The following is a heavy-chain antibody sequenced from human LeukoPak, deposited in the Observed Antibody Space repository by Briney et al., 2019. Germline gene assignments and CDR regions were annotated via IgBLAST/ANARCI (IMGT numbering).Heavy chain of an antibody. Sequence: PGGSLRLSCEASGFTVSSNIMAWVRQAPGKGPAWVSVIYRGGTTHYADSVRGRFAISREDSKNTLYLQMDSLRAEDTAVYYCARMTYYDSGTYQRYFDLWGRGTLVSVSS. J-gene: IGHJ2*01. CDR3: ARMTYYDSGTYQRYFDL. CDR1: GFTVSSNI. D-gene: IGHD3-10*01. V-gene: IGHV3-66*01. CDR2: IYRGGTT.